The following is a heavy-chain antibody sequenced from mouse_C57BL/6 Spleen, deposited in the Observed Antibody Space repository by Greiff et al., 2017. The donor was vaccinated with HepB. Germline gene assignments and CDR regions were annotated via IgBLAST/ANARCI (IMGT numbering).Heavy chain of an antibody. CDR2: ISSGSSTI. D-gene: IGHD2-3*01. CDR1: GFTFSDYG. Sequence: DVKLVESGGGLVKPGGSLKLSCAASGFTFSDYGMHWVRQAPEKGLEWVAYISSGSSTIYYADTVKGRFTISRDNAKNTLFLQMTSLRSEDTAMYYCARPGDYDGYYAWFAYWGQGTLVTVSA. J-gene: IGHJ3*01. V-gene: IGHV5-17*01. CDR3: ARPGDYDGYYAWFAY.